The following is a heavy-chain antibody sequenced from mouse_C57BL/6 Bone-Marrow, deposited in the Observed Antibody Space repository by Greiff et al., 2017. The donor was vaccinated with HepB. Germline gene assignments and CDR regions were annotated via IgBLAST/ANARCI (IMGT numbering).Heavy chain of an antibody. D-gene: IGHD1-1*01. CDR1: GYTFTSYW. CDR3: ARWGVLRALYFDY. V-gene: IGHV1-7*01. Sequence: VQLQQSGAELAKPGASVKLSCKASGYTFTSYWMHWVKQRPGQGLEWIGYINPSSGYTKYNQKFKDKATLTAEKSSSTAYMQLSSLTYEDSAVYYCARWGVLRALYFDYWGQGTTLTVS. J-gene: IGHJ2*01. CDR2: INPSSGYT.